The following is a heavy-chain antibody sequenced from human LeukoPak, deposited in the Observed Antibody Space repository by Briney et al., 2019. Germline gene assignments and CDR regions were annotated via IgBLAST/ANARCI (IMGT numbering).Heavy chain of an antibody. J-gene: IGHJ4*02. CDR3: TTDCLSYCSSTSCCGDDY. CDR2: IKSKTDGGTT. Sequence: GGSLRLSCAASGFTFSNAWMSWVRQAPGTGLEWVGRIKSKTDGGTTDYAAPVKGRFTISRDDSKNTLYLQMNSLKTEDTAVYYCTTDCLSYCSSTSCCGDDYWGQGTLVTVSS. V-gene: IGHV3-15*01. D-gene: IGHD2-2*01. CDR1: GFTFSNAW.